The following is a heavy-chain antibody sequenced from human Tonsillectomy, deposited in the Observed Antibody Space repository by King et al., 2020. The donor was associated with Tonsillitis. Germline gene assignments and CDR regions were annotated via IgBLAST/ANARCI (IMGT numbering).Heavy chain of an antibody. Sequence: EVQLVESGGGLVQPGGSLRLSCSASGFTFSSYAMGWVRQAPGKGLEGVSHISGSSYSTYYPDSVKGRFPIPRDNSNHTLYLQMHSLRPEDTALYYCAKLPHSSGWSSPFDYWGQGTLVTVSS. CDR3: AKLPHSSGWSSPFDY. V-gene: IGHV3-23*04. D-gene: IGHD6-19*01. J-gene: IGHJ4*02. CDR1: GFTFSSYA. CDR2: ISGSSYST.